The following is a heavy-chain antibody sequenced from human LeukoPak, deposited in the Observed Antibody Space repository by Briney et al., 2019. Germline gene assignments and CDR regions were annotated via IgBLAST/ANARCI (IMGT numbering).Heavy chain of an antibody. Sequence: GGSLRLSCAASGFTFSSYIMNWVRQATGKGVGWVSSISSSSSYIYYADSLKDRFTISRDNAKNSLYLQINSLRAEDTAVYYCARSVLGGNRDYWGQGTLVTVSS. CDR3: ARSVLGGNRDY. D-gene: IGHD2-15*01. V-gene: IGHV3-21*01. CDR2: ISSSSSYI. CDR1: GFTFSSYI. J-gene: IGHJ4*02.